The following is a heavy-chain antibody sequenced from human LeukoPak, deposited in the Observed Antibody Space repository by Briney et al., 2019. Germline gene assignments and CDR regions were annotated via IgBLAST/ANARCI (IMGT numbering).Heavy chain of an antibody. CDR3: ARDQSIVATIRGAFDY. D-gene: IGHD5-12*01. J-gene: IGHJ4*02. V-gene: IGHV3-30*03. CDR2: ISYDGNNK. CDR1: GFTFSRYG. Sequence: GGSLRLSCAASGFTFSRYGMHWVRQAPGKGLEWVAVISYDGNNKYYADSVKGRFTISRDNAKNSLYLQMNSLRAEDTAVYYCARDQSIVATIRGAFDYWGQGTLVTVSS.